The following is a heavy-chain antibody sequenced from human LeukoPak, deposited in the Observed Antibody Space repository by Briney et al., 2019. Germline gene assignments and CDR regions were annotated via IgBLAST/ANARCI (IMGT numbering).Heavy chain of an antibody. V-gene: IGHV3-53*05. J-gene: IGHJ4*02. Sequence: GGSLRLSCVASGFTVSSNYMSWVRQAPGKGLEWVSLLYTDDTTIYADSVEGRFTISRDNSKNTLYLQMGSLRAEDTAVYYCAKRYYDTSGYYSLGYWGQGTLVTVSS. CDR1: GFTVSSNY. CDR2: LYTDDTT. CDR3: AKRYYDTSGYYSLGY. D-gene: IGHD3-22*01.